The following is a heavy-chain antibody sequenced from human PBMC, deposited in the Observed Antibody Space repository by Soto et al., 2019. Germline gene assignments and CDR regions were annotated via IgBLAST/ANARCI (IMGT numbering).Heavy chain of an antibody. CDR1: GYTFTSYG. J-gene: IGHJ4*02. Sequence: GASMKVSCKASGYTFTSYGISWVRQAPGQGLEWMGTINPSGGHTTYAQKFLGRVTMTRDTSTSTLYMELTSLRSEDTAVYYCARGGHVVVVTAAFDYWGQGTPVTVSS. CDR3: ARGGHVVVVTAAFDY. D-gene: IGHD2-21*02. V-gene: IGHV1-46*03. CDR2: INPSGGHT.